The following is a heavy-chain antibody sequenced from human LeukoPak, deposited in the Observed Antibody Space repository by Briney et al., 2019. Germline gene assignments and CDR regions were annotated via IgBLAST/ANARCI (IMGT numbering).Heavy chain of an antibody. V-gene: IGHV1-2*02. Sequence: APVKVSCKASGYTFTGYYMHWVRQAPGQGLEWMGWINPNSGGTNYAQKFQGRVTMTRDTSISTAYMELSRLRSDDTAVYYCARGQKWLVLVDFDYWGQGTLVTVSS. CDR1: GYTFTGYY. D-gene: IGHD6-19*01. J-gene: IGHJ4*02. CDR3: ARGQKWLVLVDFDY. CDR2: INPNSGGT.